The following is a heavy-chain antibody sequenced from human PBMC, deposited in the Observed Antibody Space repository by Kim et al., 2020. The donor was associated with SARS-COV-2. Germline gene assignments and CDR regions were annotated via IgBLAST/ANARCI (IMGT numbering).Heavy chain of an antibody. Sequence: GGSLRLSCAASGFTFDDYTMHWVRQAPGKGLEWVSLISWDGGSTYYADSVKGRFTISRDNSKNSLYLQMNSLRTEDTALYYCAKDSFLYSSSSALDYWGQGTLVTVSS. D-gene: IGHD6-6*01. CDR3: AKDSFLYSSSSALDY. CDR1: GFTFDDYT. J-gene: IGHJ4*02. V-gene: IGHV3-43*01. CDR2: ISWDGGST.